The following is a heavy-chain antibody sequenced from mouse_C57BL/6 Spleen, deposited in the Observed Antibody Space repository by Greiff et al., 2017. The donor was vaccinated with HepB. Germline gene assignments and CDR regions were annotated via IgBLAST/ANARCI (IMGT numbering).Heavy chain of an antibody. V-gene: IGHV14-1*01. CDR2: IDPEDGDT. J-gene: IGHJ2*01. CDR3: TTDYYGSSSPFDY. Sequence: VQLQQSGAELVRPGASVKLSCTASGFNIKDYYMHWVKQRPEQGLEWIGRIDPEDGDTEYAPKFQGKATMTADTSSNTAYLQLSSLTSEDTAVYYCTTDYYGSSSPFDYWGQGTTLTVSS. D-gene: IGHD1-1*01. CDR1: GFNIKDYY.